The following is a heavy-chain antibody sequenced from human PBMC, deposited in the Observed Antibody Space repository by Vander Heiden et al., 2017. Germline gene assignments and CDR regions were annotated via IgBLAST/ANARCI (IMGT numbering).Heavy chain of an antibody. CDR2: SHYSGSS. V-gene: IGHV4-59*08. J-gene: IGHJ5*02. D-gene: IGHD1-26*01. CDR3: ARGGWVGATSWFDP. CDR1: RASIKNYY. Sequence: QVKLQSSGPGQVKPSETLSITCPVSRASIKNYYWSWIRQSPGKGLEWIGYSHYSGSSNYNASLKSRVTILVDTSRNQFSLKLDSVIAADTAIYYCARGGWVGATSWFDPWGQGLLVTVSS.